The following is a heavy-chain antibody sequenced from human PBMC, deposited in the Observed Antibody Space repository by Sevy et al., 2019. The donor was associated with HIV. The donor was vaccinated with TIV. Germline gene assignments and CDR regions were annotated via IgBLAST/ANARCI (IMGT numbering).Heavy chain of an antibody. J-gene: IGHJ4*02. V-gene: IGHV1-2*04. D-gene: IGHD3-10*01. Sequence: ASVKVSCKASGYTFTGYYMHWVRQAPGQGLEWMGWINPNSGGTNYAQKFQGWVTMTRDTSISTAYMELIRLRSDDTAVYYCARGAYYYGSGSYYNGGYSDFDYWGQGTLVTVSS. CDR2: INPNSGGT. CDR3: ARGAYYYGSGSYYNGGYSDFDY. CDR1: GYTFTGYY.